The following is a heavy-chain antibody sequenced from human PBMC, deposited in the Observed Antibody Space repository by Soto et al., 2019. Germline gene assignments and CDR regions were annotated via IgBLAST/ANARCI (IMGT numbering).Heavy chain of an antibody. J-gene: IGHJ6*02. CDR3: AKNGQPPYYYYGLVV. D-gene: IGHD2-8*01. Sequence: ASVMVSCKASGYTFSSYAMHWVRQAPGQRIEWMGWINGYNGDTNYAQKFQGRVSMTLDTSTGTAYMELRSLTSDDTAIYYCAKNGQPPYYYYGLVVWGQGTKVTSP. CDR2: INGYNGDT. V-gene: IGHV1-3*01. CDR1: GYTFSSYA.